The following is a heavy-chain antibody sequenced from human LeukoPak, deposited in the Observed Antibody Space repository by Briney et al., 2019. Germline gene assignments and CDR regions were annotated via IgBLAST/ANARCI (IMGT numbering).Heavy chain of an antibody. CDR2: INPYNGNT. V-gene: IGHV1-18*01. D-gene: IGHD2-15*01. CDR1: GYTFTSYG. J-gene: IGHJ4*02. CDR3: ARDLRRAATYIDY. Sequence: ASVKVSCKASGYTFTSYGISWVRRAPGQGLEWMGWINPYNGNTNYAQKLQGRVTMTTDTSTNTAYMELRSLRSDDTAVYYCARDLRRAATYIDYWGEGTLVTVSS.